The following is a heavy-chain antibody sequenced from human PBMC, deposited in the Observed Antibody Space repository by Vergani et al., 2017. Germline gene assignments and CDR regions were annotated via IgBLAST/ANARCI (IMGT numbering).Heavy chain of an antibody. CDR2: ISSSSSYT. CDR1: GFTFSDYY. V-gene: IGHV3-11*06. CDR3: ARVSYSSSWYSATQRRSPLDY. Sequence: QVQLVESGGGLVKPGGSLRLSCAASGFTFSDYYMSWIRQAPGKGLGWVSYISSSSSYTNYADSVKGRFTISRDNAKNSLYLQMNSLRAEDTAVYYCARVSYSSSWYSATQRRSPLDYWGQGTLVTVSS. J-gene: IGHJ4*02. D-gene: IGHD6-13*01.